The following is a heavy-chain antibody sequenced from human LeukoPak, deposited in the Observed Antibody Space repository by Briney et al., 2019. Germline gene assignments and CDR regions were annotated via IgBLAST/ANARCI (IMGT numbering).Heavy chain of an antibody. J-gene: IGHJ4*02. CDR3: ARDRVEYYYDSSGYPGDY. Sequence: GGSLRLSCAASGFTFSDYYMNWIRQAPGKGLEWVSYISSSGSTIYYADSVKGRFTISRDNAKNSLYLQMNSLRAEDTAVYYCARDRVEYYYDSSGYPGDYWGQGTLVTVSS. CDR1: GFTFSDYY. V-gene: IGHV3-11*04. CDR2: ISSSGSTI. D-gene: IGHD3-22*01.